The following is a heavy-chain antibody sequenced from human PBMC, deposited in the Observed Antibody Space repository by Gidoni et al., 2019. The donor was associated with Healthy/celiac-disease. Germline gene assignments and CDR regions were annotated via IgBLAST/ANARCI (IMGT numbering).Heavy chain of an antibody. V-gene: IGHV4-39*01. CDR3: ARHGGLAVYYGMDV. D-gene: IGHD4-17*01. CDR1: GGSISSSSYY. CDR2: IYYSGST. Sequence: QLQLQESGPGLVKPSETLSLPCTVSGGSISSSSYYWGWIRQPPGKGLEWIGSIYYSGSTYYNPSLKSRVTISVDTSKNQFSLKLSSVTAADTAVYYCARHGGLAVYYGMDVWGQGTTVTVSS. J-gene: IGHJ6*02.